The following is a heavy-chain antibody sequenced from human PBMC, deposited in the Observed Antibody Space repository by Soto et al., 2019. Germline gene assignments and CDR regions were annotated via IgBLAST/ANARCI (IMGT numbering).Heavy chain of an antibody. CDR3: ARDDPDYAPRYGMDV. D-gene: IGHD3-16*01. V-gene: IGHV4-34*01. Sequence: PSETLSLTCAVYGGSFSGYYWSWIRQPPGKGLEWIGEINHSGSTNYNPSLKSRVTISVDTSKNQFSLKLSSVTAADTAVYYCARDDPDYAPRYGMDVWGQGTTVTVSS. CDR2: INHSGST. CDR1: GGSFSGYY. J-gene: IGHJ6*02.